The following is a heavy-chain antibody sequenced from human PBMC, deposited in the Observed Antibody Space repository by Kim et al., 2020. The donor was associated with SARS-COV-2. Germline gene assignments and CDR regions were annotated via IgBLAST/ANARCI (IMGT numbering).Heavy chain of an antibody. J-gene: IGHJ4*02. CDR3: ARHENSGTYPLDN. Sequence: SETLSLTCFVSGDSISNYYWSWIRQPPGKRLEWIAWVHPSGRNMYNPSLKSRVTTSLDTSLNLFSLTLRYVTAADTAVYYCARHENSGTYPLDNWGQGTLLTVSS. CDR2: VHPSGRN. D-gene: IGHD3-10*01. CDR1: GDSISNYY. V-gene: IGHV4-59*08.